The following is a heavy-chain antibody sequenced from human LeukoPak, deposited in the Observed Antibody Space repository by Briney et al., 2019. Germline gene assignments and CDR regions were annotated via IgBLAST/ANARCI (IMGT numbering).Heavy chain of an antibody. V-gene: IGHV3-7*03. J-gene: IGHJ4*02. CDR2: IKKDGTEK. CDR3: ARGQTTVTN. D-gene: IGHD4-17*01. Sequence: PGRSLRPSRAASGFTFSSYWMSRVRHAPGKGPERVANIKKDGTEKYYVDSVKGRFTISRDNAKNSLYLQMNSLRAEDTAVYFCARGQTTVTNWGQGTLVAVSS. CDR1: GFTFSSYW.